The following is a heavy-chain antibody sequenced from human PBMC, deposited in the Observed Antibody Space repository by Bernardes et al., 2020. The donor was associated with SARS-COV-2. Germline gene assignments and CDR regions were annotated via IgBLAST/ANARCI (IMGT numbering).Heavy chain of an antibody. CDR1: GDSVSSNSAA. J-gene: IGHJ6*02. CDR2: TYYRSKWYN. Sequence: SHTLSLNCAISGDSVSSNSAAWNWIRQSPSRGLEWLGRTYYRSKWYNDYAVSVKSRITINPDTSKNQFSLQLNSVTPEDTAVYYCARDRWFRELLQYYYYGMDVWGQGTTVTVSS. CDR3: ARDRWFRELLQYYYYGMDV. D-gene: IGHD3-10*01. V-gene: IGHV6-1*01.